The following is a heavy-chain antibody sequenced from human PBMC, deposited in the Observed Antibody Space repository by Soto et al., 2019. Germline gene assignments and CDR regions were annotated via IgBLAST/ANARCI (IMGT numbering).Heavy chain of an antibody. CDR2: IYYSGST. D-gene: IGHD3-3*01. CDR1: GGSISSGGYY. Sequence: SETLSLTCTVSGGSISSGGYYWSWIRQHPGKGLEWIGYIYYSGSTYYNPSLKSRVTISVDTSKNQFSLKLSSVTAADTAVYYCARKITIFGVVKTPSNWFDPWGQGTLVTVSS. CDR3: ARKITIFGVVKTPSNWFDP. V-gene: IGHV4-31*03. J-gene: IGHJ5*02.